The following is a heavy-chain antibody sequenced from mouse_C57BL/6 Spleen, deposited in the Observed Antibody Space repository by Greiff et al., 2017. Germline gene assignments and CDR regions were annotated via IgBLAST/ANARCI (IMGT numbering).Heavy chain of an antibody. V-gene: IGHV14-1*01. Sequence: EVQLQQSGAELVRPGASVKLSCTASGFNIKDYYMHWVKQRPEQGLEWIGRIDPEDGDTEYAPKFKGKATMTADTSSNTAYLQLSSLTSEDSAVYYCTPIPTAAWFAYWGQGTLVTVSA. CDR1: GFNIKDYY. J-gene: IGHJ3*01. CDR2: IDPEDGDT. D-gene: IGHD1-1*01. CDR3: TPIPTAAWFAY.